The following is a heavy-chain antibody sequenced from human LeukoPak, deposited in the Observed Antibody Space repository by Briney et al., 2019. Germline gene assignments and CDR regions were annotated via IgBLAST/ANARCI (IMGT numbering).Heavy chain of an antibody. V-gene: IGHV1-2*02. J-gene: IGHJ4*02. CDR2: INPNSGGT. D-gene: IGHD2/OR15-2a*01. CDR3: ARVPNGPFGLLWFDY. Sequence: ASVKVSCKASGYTFTGYYMHWVRQAPGQGLEWMGWINPNSGGTNYAQKFQGRVTMTRDTSISTAYVELSRLRSDDTAVYYCARVPNGPFGLLWFDYWGQGTLVTVSS. CDR1: GYTFTGYY.